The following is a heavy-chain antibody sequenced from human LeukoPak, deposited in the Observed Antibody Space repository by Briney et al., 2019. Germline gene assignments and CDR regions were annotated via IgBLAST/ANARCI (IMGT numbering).Heavy chain of an antibody. CDR2: IYSGGST. D-gene: IGHD3-9*01. CDR3: ARAHSYYDILTGYYVNWFDP. CDR1: GFTFSNHG. V-gene: IGHV3-66*01. Sequence: GGSLRLSCAASGFTFSNHGMNWVRQAPGKGLEWVSVIYSGGSTYYADSVKGRFTISRDNSKNTLYLQMNSLRAEDTAVYYCARAHSYYDILTGYYVNWFDPWGQGALVTVSS. J-gene: IGHJ5*02.